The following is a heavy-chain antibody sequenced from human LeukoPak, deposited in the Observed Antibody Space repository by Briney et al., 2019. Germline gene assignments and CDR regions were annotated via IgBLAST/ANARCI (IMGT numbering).Heavy chain of an antibody. J-gene: IGHJ4*02. Sequence: GESLKISCKGSGYSFTSYWIGWVRQMPGKGLEWMGIIYPGDSDARYSPSFQGQVTISADKSISTAYLQLSSLKASDTAMYYCARLDDSSGYLDHYFDYWGQGTLVTVSS. CDR1: GYSFTSYW. D-gene: IGHD3-22*01. V-gene: IGHV5-51*01. CDR3: ARLDDSSGYLDHYFDY. CDR2: IYPGDSDA.